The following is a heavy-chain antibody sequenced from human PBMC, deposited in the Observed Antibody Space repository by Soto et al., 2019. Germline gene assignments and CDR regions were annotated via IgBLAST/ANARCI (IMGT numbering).Heavy chain of an antibody. D-gene: IGHD6-19*01. CDR3: ARGYSSGPDY. V-gene: IGHV3-74*01. CDR2: INSDGSTT. Sequence: EVQLVESGGGLVQPGGSLRLSCAASGFTFSNHWMHWVRQAPGKGLEWVSRINSDGSTTTYADSVKGRFTIFRHNAKNTLYLQLNSLRAEDTALYYCARGYSSGPDYWGQGTLVTVPS. J-gene: IGHJ4*02. CDR1: GFTFSNHW.